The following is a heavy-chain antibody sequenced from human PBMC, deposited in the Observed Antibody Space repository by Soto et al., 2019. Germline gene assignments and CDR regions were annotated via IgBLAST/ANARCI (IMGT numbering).Heavy chain of an antibody. CDR3: ARHKTNSGWSAGGDNWFDP. Sequence: SETLSLTCTVSVGSISSSSYYWGWIRQPPGKGLEWIGSIYYSGSTYYNPSLKSRVTISVDTSKNQFSLKLSSVTAADTAVYYCARHKTNSGWSAGGDNWFDPWGQGTLVTVS. V-gene: IGHV4-39*01. CDR2: IYYSGST. CDR1: VGSISSSSYY. J-gene: IGHJ5*02. D-gene: IGHD6-19*01.